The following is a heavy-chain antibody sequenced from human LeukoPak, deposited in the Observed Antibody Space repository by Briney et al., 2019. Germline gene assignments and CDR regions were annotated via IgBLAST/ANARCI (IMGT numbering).Heavy chain of an antibody. J-gene: IGHJ3*02. CDR2: ISGSAGST. CDR1: GFTFSSYA. D-gene: IGHD3-16*02. Sequence: GGSLRLSCAASGFTFSSYAMSWVRQAPGKGLEWVSAISGSAGSTYYADSVKGRFTISRDNSKNTLYLQMNSLRAEDTAVYYCAKDKAPGDYDYVWGSYRWDDAFDIWGQGTMVTVSS. CDR3: AKDKAPGDYDYVWGSYRWDDAFDI. V-gene: IGHV3-23*01.